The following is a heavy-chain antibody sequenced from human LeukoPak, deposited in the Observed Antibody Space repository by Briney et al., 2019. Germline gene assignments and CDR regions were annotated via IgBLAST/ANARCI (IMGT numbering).Heavy chain of an antibody. Sequence: SETLSLTCAVYGGSFSGYYWSWIRQPPGKGLEWIGEINHSGSTNYNPSLKSRVTISVDTSKNQFSLKLSSVTAADTAVYYCARGPSYCDFWSGYLWGSNWFDPWGQGTLVTVSS. D-gene: IGHD3-3*01. V-gene: IGHV4-34*01. J-gene: IGHJ5*02. CDR1: GGSFSGYY. CDR3: ARGPSYCDFWSGYLWGSNWFDP. CDR2: INHSGST.